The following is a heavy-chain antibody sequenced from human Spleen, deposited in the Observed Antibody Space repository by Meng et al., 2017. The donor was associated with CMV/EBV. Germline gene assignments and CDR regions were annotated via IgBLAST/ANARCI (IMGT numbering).Heavy chain of an antibody. J-gene: IGHJ4*02. CDR1: GYTFPSYA. D-gene: IGHD4-11*01. CDR3: ARLTAATTTGNYFDY. CDR2: INAGNGNT. Sequence: SGYTFPSYAIHWVRQAPGQRLEWMGWINAGNGNTKYSQKFQGRVTITRDTSASTAYMELSSLGSEDTALYYCARLTAATTTGNYFDYWGQGTLVTVSS. V-gene: IGHV1-3*01.